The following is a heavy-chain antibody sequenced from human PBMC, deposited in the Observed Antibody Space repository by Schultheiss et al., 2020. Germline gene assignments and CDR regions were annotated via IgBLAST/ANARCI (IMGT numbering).Heavy chain of an antibody. CDR2: IYYSGST. J-gene: IGHJ3*02. CDR1: GGSISSGGYY. D-gene: IGHD4-23*01. Sequence: SETLSLTCTVSGGSISSGGYYWSWIRQHPGKGLEWIGYIYYSGSTYYNPSLKSRVTISVDTSKNQFSLKLSSVTAADTAVYYCARDSRTVVTPYDAFDIWGQGTMVTVS. V-gene: IGHV4-31*03. CDR3: ARDSRTVVTPYDAFDI.